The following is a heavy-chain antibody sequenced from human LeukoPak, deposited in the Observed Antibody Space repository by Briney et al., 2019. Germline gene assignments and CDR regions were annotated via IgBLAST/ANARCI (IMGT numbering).Heavy chain of an antibody. V-gene: IGHV4-34*01. CDR1: GGSFSGYY. CDR3: ARGQSSVVTDIPYYFDY. D-gene: IGHD2-21*02. J-gene: IGHJ4*02. CDR2: INHSGST. Sequence: SETLSLTCAVYGGSFSGYYWSWIRQPPGKGLEWIGEINHSGSTNYNPSLKSRVTTSVDTSKKQFSLKLSSVTAADTAVYYCARGQSSVVTDIPYYFDYWGRGTLVTVSS.